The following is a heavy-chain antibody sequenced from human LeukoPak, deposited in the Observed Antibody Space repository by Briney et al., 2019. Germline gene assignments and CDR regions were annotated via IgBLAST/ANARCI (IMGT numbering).Heavy chain of an antibody. Sequence: GASVKVSCKASRYTFTGYYMHWVRQAPGQGLEWMGWINPNSGDTNYAQKFQGRVTMTRDTSITTVYMELSRLRSDDTAVYFCASGWSITGWYNNWFDPWGQGTLVTASS. CDR3: ASGWSITGWYNNWFDP. CDR1: RYTFTGYY. CDR2: INPNSGDT. J-gene: IGHJ5*02. D-gene: IGHD6-19*01. V-gene: IGHV1-2*02.